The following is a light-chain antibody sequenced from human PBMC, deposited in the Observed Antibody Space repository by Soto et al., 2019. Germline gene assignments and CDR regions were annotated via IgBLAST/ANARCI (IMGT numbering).Light chain of an antibody. Sequence: IQMTQSPSSLSASVGDRVTITCRARQRISSYLNWYQQKPGKAPTLLIYAASSLQSGVPSRFSGSGSGTDFTLTISSLQPEDFATYDCQQSYSTPRTFGQGTKVEIK. CDR1: QRISSY. CDR3: QQSYSTPRT. J-gene: IGKJ1*01. CDR2: AAS. V-gene: IGKV1-39*01.